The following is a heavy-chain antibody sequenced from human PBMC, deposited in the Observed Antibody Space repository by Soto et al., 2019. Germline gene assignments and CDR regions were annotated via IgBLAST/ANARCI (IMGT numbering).Heavy chain of an antibody. Sequence: PSETLSLTCAVSSGSISSSNWWSWVRQPPGKGLEWIGDIYHSGSTNYNPSLKSRVTISVAKSMTQFSLKLSSVTAADTAVYYCARARSNYVSDYYYYMDVWGEGTTVTVSS. CDR2: IYHSGST. V-gene: IGHV4-4*02. J-gene: IGHJ6*03. D-gene: IGHD4-4*01. CDR1: SGSISSSNW. CDR3: ARARSNYVSDYYYYMDV.